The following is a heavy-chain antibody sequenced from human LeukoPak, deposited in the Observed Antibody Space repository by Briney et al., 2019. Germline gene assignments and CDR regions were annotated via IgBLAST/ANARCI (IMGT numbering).Heavy chain of an antibody. Sequence: GRSLRLSCEASGFTFRNYGVHWVRQAPGKGPEWVAVISYDGGSQYYADSVKGRFTISRDNAKYSMYLRMNSLRAEDTAVYYCARDEPPYYYDSSGFYYGGPFDSWGQGILVTVSS. D-gene: IGHD3-22*01. CDR3: ARDEPPYYYDSSGFYYGGPFDS. CDR2: ISYDGGSQ. J-gene: IGHJ4*02. CDR1: GFTFRNYG. V-gene: IGHV3-30*03.